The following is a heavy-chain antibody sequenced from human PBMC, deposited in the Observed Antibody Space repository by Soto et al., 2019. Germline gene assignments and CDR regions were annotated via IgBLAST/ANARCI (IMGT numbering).Heavy chain of an antibody. CDR3: AREGDSGYDRYPRYFQH. J-gene: IGHJ1*01. D-gene: IGHD5-12*01. CDR1: GGSISSYY. CDR2: IYYSGST. V-gene: IGHV4-59*01. Sequence: SETLSLTCTVSGGSISSYYWSWIRQPPGKGLEWIGYIYYSGSTNYNPSLKSRVTISVDTSKNQFSLKLSSVTAADTAVYYCAREGDSGYDRYPRYFQHWGQGTLVTVSS.